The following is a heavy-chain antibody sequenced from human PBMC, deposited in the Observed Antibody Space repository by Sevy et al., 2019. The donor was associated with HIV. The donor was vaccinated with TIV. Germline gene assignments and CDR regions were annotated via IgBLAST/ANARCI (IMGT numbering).Heavy chain of an antibody. CDR3: AKETVGRFDS. Sequence: GGSLRLSCAASGFTFSAYWMNWVRQAPGKGLEWVANINADGSDKHYVDSVEGRFTISRDNAKNSLYLQMNSLRVEDTAVYYCAKETVGRFDSWGQGTLVTVSS. CDR2: INADGSDK. V-gene: IGHV3-7*01. CDR1: GFTFSAYW. D-gene: IGHD3-16*01. J-gene: IGHJ4*02.